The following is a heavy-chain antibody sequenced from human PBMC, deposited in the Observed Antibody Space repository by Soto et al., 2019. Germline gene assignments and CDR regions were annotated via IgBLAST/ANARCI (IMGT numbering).Heavy chain of an antibody. D-gene: IGHD2-8*02. Sequence: GGSLRLSCLASGFSFSISPMHWVRQAPGKGPEWVALISYDGTNKFYADSVKGRFTISRDNSKSTLYLHVDSLRPEDAAVYYCARDPKTTGGQHWAFNYFDSWGKGTRVTTSS. CDR1: GFSFSISP. J-gene: IGHJ4*02. V-gene: IGHV3-30-3*01. CDR3: ARDPKTTGGQHWAFNYFDS. CDR2: ISYDGTNK.